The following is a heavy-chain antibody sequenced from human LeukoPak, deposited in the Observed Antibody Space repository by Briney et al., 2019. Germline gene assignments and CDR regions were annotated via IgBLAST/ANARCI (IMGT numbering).Heavy chain of an antibody. J-gene: IGHJ4*02. CDR3: ARDPPYCGGDCYADY. CDR1: GYTFTGYY. CDR2: INPNSGGT. V-gene: IGHV1-2*02. Sequence: GASVKVSCKASGYTFTGYYMHWVRQAPGQGLEWMGWINPNSGGTNYAQKFRGRVTMTRDTSISTAYMELSRLRSDDTAVYYCARDPPYCGGDCYADYWGQGTLVTVSS. D-gene: IGHD2-21*01.